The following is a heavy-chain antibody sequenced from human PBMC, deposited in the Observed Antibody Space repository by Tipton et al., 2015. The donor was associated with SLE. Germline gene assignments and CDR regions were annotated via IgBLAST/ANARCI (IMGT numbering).Heavy chain of an antibody. V-gene: IGHV4-59*01. CDR2: IYYSGST. Sequence: TLSLTCTVSGGSINYYYWSWIRQPPGKGLEWIGYIYYSGSTNYNPSLKSRVTISVDTSKNQFSLKLSSVTAADTAVYYCARDSGNYAPFDYWGQGTLVTVSS. J-gene: IGHJ4*02. CDR1: GGSINYYY. CDR3: ARDSGNYAPFDY. D-gene: IGHD4-11*01.